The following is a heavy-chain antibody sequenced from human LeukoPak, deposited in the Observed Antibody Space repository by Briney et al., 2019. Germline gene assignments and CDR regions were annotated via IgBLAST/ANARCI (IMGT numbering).Heavy chain of an antibody. CDR2: ISSSSSYI. CDR1: GFTFSNYG. V-gene: IGHV3-21*01. Sequence: GGSLRLSCAASGFTFSNYGMKWVRQAPGKGLKWVSSISSSSSYIYYADSVKGRFTISRDNAKNSLYPQMNSLRAEDTAVYYCARDSIGYSLDYWGQGTLVTVSS. J-gene: IGHJ4*02. D-gene: IGHD2-21*01. CDR3: ARDSIGYSLDY.